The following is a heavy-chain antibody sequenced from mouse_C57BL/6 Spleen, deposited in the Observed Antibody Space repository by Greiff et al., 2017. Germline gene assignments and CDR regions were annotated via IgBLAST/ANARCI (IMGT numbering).Heavy chain of an antibody. J-gene: IGHJ3*01. Sequence: EVMLVESGGGLVKPGGSLKLSCAASGFTFSDYGMHWVRQAPEKGLEWVAYISSGSSTIYYADTVKGRFTISRDNAKNTLFLQMTSLRSEDTAMYYCARNGDDEEAWFAYWGQGTLVTVSA. CDR3: ARNGDDEEAWFAY. D-gene: IGHD2-2*01. CDR1: GFTFSDYG. V-gene: IGHV5-17*01. CDR2: ISSGSSTI.